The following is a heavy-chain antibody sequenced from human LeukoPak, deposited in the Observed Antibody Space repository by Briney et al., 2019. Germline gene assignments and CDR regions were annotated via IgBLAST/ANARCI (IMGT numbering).Heavy chain of an antibody. Sequence: GGSLRLSCAASGFTFSSYGMHWVRQAPGKGLEWVAYIQYDGSNEQYADSVKGRFSISRDSSKNILYLQMNSLRAEDTAVYYCAKDRCSNGVGCYYYYMDVWGKGTTVTISS. CDR2: IQYDGSNE. CDR1: GFTFSSYG. D-gene: IGHD2-8*01. J-gene: IGHJ6*03. V-gene: IGHV3-30*02. CDR3: AKDRCSNGVGCYYYYMDV.